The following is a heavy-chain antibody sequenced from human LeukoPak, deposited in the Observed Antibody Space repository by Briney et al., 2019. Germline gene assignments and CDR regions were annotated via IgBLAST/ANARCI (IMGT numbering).Heavy chain of an antibody. J-gene: IGHJ1*01. V-gene: IGHV1-8*01. D-gene: IGHD6-6*01. CDR2: MNPNSGNT. Sequence: ASVKVSCKASGYTFTSYDINWVRQAIGQGLEWMGWMNPNSGNTGYAQKFQGRVTMTRNTSISTAYMELSRLRSDDTAVYYCARDEDIAARPGVYFQHWGQGTLVTVSS. CDR1: GYTFTSYD. CDR3: ARDEDIAARPGVYFQH.